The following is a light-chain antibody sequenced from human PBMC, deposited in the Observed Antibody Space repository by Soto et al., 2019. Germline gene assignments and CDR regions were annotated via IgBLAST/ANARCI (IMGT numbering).Light chain of an antibody. CDR3: KQYATSPPRT. CDR1: QSVSNNF. Sequence: EIVLTQSPGTLSLSLGERATLSCRASQSVSNNFLAWYQQKPGQAPRLLIYGASSRATGIPDRFSGGGSGTDFTLTISRLETEDFGVYYCKQYATSPPRTFGQGTKVDIK. CDR2: GAS. J-gene: IGKJ1*01. V-gene: IGKV3-20*01.